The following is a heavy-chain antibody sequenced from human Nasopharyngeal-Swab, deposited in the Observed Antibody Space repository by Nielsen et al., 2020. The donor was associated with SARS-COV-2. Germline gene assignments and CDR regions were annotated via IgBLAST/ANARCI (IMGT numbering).Heavy chain of an antibody. D-gene: IGHD3-10*01. CDR1: GYTLTELS. V-gene: IGHV1-24*01. CDR3: ATDSPYGSGSYHYYYYYGMDV. CDR2: FDPEDGET. J-gene: IGHJ6*02. Sequence: ASVKASCKVSGYTLTELSMHWVRQAPGKGLEWMGGFDPEDGETIYAQKFQGRVTMTEDTSTDTAYMELSSLRSEDTAVYYCATDSPYGSGSYHYYYYYGMDVWGQGTTVTVSS.